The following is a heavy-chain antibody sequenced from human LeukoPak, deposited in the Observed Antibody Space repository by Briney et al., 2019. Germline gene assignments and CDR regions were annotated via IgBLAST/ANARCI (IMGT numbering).Heavy chain of an antibody. Sequence: ASVEVSCKASGYTFSSHGITWVRQAPGQGLEWMGWISAKYGNTNYAQKLQGRVTVTTDTSTSIAYMERRSLRSDDTAVYYCAREGTAGRYYFDYWGQGTLVTDSS. CDR1: GYTFSSHG. D-gene: IGHD3-10*01. CDR3: AREGTAGRYYFDY. V-gene: IGHV1-18*01. CDR2: ISAKYGNT. J-gene: IGHJ4*02.